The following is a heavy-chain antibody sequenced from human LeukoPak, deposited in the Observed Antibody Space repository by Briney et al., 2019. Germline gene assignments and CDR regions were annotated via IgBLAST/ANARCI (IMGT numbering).Heavy chain of an antibody. J-gene: IGHJ5*02. Sequence: GASVKVSCKASGGTFSSYAISWVRQAPGQGLERMGGIIPIFGTANYAQKFQGRVTITTDESTSTAYMELSSLRSEDTAVYYCARADDSSGYYPSFDNWFDPWGQGTLVTVSS. V-gene: IGHV1-69*05. CDR3: ARADDSSGYYPSFDNWFDP. D-gene: IGHD3-22*01. CDR1: GGTFSSYA. CDR2: IIPIFGTA.